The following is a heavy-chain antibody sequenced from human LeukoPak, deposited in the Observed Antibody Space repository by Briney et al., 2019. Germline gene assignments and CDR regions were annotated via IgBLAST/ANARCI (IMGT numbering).Heavy chain of an antibody. CDR2: IYHSGNT. D-gene: IGHD6-19*01. CDR1: GYSISSGYF. CDR3: ARDDIEYNNGWWEF. J-gene: IGHJ4*02. V-gene: IGHV4-38-2*02. Sequence: PSETLSLTCGVSGYSISSGYFWGWIRQPPGKGLEWIGSIYHSGNTYYKPSLKSRVTISVDTSKNQFSLNLNSVTAADTAVYYCARDDIEYNNGWWEFWGQGTLVTVSS.